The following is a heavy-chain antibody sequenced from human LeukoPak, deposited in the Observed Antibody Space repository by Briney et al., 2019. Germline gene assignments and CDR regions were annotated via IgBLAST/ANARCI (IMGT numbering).Heavy chain of an antibody. D-gene: IGHD5-18*01. CDR3: ARVLGGYSYGDF. CDR2: ISYDGINK. J-gene: IGHJ4*02. Sequence: GGSLRLSCAASGFTFSSYGMHWVRQAPGKGLEWVAVISYDGINKYYADSVKGRFTISRDNSKNTLYLQMNSLRLEDTAVYYCARVLGGYSYGDFWGQGTLVTVSS. V-gene: IGHV3-30*03. CDR1: GFTFSSYG.